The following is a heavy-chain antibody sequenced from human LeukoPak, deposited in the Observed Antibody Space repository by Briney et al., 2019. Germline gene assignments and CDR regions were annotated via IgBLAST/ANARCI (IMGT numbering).Heavy chain of an antibody. CDR1: GYTFTSYD. D-gene: IGHD2-2*01. J-gene: IGHJ5*02. CDR3: ARHHESRYCSSTSCPTGWFDP. V-gene: IGHV1-8*01. Sequence: ASVKPSCKASGYTFTSYDVNWGPQATGQGLGWTRLMNPNIVNTGYAQKFQGRVTMTRNTSISTAYMELSSLGSEDTAVYYCARHHESRYCSSTSCPTGWFDPWGQGTLVTVSS. CDR2: MNPNIVNT.